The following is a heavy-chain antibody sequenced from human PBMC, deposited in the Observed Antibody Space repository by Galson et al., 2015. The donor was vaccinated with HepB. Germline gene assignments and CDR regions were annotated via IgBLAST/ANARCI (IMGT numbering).Heavy chain of an antibody. CDR1: GVTSKDHA. J-gene: IGHJ4*01. V-gene: IGHV3-9*02. Sequence: SLRLSCAGSGVTSKDHAMHWVRQAPGKGLEWVTGIMWNSEQIGYADSVKGRFTISRDNAKNFLYLQMNSLRPDDTAFYYCTKDIRPGGVDYWGQGTLVTVST. CDR2: IMWNSEQI. D-gene: IGHD1-26*01. CDR3: TKDIRPGGVDY.